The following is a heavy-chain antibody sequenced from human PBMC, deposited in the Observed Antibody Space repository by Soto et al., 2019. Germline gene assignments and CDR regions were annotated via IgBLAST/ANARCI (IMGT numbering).Heavy chain of an antibody. V-gene: IGHV1-18*01. CDR3: ARDLAVGLVDY. J-gene: IGHJ4*02. Sequence: QVQLVQSGAEVKKPGASVKVSCKASGYTFTSYGISWVRQAPGQGLEWMGWISAYNGNTKYAQKLQARVTMHTDTSTCPAHMEVRSLRSDAPAVYYCARDLAVGLVDYWGQGTLVTVS. CDR1: GYTFTSYG. D-gene: IGHD6-19*01. CDR2: ISAYNGNT.